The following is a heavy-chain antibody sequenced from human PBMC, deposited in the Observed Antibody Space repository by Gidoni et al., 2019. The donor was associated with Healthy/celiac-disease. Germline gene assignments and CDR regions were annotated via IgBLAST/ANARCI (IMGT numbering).Heavy chain of an antibody. V-gene: IGHV5-51*01. CDR1: GYSVTSYW. J-gene: IGHJ5*02. D-gene: IGHD6-13*01. CDR2: IFPGDSDT. CDR3: ARLDSSSWRHNWFDP. Sequence: EVQLVQSGAEVKKPGEALKISCKGSGYSVTSYWIGWVRQMPGKGLEWMGIIFPGDSDTRYSPSFQGQFTISADKSISTAYLQWSSLKASDTAMYYCARLDSSSWRHNWFDPWGQGTLVTVSS.